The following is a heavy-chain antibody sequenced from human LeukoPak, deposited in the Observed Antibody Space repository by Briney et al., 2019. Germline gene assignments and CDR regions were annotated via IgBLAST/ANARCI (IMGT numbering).Heavy chain of an antibody. V-gene: IGHV1-46*01. J-gene: IGHJ3*01. CDR2: INPSGGST. D-gene: IGHD3-22*01. CDR1: GYTFTSYY. Sequence: ASVKVSCKASGYTFTSYYMHWVRQAPGQGLEWMGIINPSGGSTSYAQKFQGRVTMTRDTSTSTVYMELSSLRAEDTAVYYCAKDKVGYYDSSLPSFWGQGTMVTVSS. CDR3: AKDKVGYYDSSLPSF.